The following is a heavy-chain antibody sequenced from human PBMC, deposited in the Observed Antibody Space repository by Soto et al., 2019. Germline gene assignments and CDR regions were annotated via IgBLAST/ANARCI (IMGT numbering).Heavy chain of an antibody. CDR2: VIPIFGIP. CDR1: GGTISRYS. D-gene: IGHD2-2*01. V-gene: IGHV1-69*08. Sequence: QVQLVQSGAEVKKPGSSVKVSCKASGGTISRYSITWVRQAPGHGLEWIGRVIPIFGIPTYAQKFQGRVTITADESTCTAYMELSSLRSDDTAVYYCAREDRDRETGLVPAAIDGMDVWGQGTTVTVSS. CDR3: AREDRDRETGLVPAAIDGMDV. J-gene: IGHJ6*02.